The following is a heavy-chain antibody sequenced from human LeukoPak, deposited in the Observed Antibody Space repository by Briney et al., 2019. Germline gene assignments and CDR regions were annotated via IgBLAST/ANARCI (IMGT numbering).Heavy chain of an antibody. CDR1: GYTFTSYA. CDR3: ARVTLDYYDSSGYSEYFQH. Sequence: ASVKVSCKASGYTFTSYAMNWVRQAPGQGLEWMGWINTNTGNPTYAQGFTGRFVFSLDTSVSTAYLQISSLKAEDTAVYYCARVTLDYYDSSGYSEYFQHWGQGTLVTVSS. J-gene: IGHJ1*01. CDR2: INTNTGNP. D-gene: IGHD3-22*01. V-gene: IGHV7-4-1*02.